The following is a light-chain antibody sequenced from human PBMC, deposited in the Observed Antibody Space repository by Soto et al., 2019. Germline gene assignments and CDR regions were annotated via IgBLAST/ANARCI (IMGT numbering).Light chain of an antibody. V-gene: IGLV2-14*01. CDR2: EVS. J-gene: IGLJ2*01. CDR3: SSYTSSSTVV. Sequence: QSALTQPASVSGSPGQSITISCTGTSSDVGGYNYVSWYQQHPGKAPKLMIYEVSNRPSGVSNRFSGSKSGNTASLTISGLQDEDEAAYYCSSYTSSSTVVFGVGTKVTVL. CDR1: SSDVGGYNY.